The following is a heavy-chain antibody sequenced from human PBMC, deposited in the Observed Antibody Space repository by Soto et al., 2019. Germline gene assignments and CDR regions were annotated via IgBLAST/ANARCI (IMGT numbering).Heavy chain of an antibody. CDR1: GYTFTSYY. J-gene: IGHJ3*02. CDR3: ASEFSWVAATYAFDI. Sequence: QVQLVQSGAEVKKPGASVKVSCKASGYTFTSYYMHWVRQAPGQGLEWMGIINPSGGSTSYAQKSPGRVNSXXNXSXXTVYMELGSLSSEDTAVYYCASEFSWVAATYAFDIWGQGTMVTVSS. V-gene: IGHV1-46*01. D-gene: IGHD2-15*01. CDR2: INPSGGST.